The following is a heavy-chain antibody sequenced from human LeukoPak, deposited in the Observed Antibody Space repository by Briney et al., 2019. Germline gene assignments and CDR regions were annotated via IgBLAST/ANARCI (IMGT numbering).Heavy chain of an antibody. CDR3: TTRYCSSTSCYYHDY. CDR1: GFTFSNAW. Sequence: GGSLRLSCAASGFTFSNAWMSWVRQAPGKGLEWVVRIKSKTDGGTTDYAAPVKGRFTISRDDSKNTLYLQMNSLKTEDTAVYYCTTRYCSSTSCYYHDYWGQGTLVTVSS. J-gene: IGHJ4*02. V-gene: IGHV3-15*01. CDR2: IKSKTDGGTT. D-gene: IGHD2-2*01.